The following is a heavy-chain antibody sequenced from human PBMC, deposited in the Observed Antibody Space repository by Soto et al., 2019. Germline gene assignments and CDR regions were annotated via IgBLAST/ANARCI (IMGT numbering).Heavy chain of an antibody. Sequence: PSETLSLTCSVSGGSISGSYWSWIRQSPGKGLEWLGYVYYTGSTNYSPSLRSRVSISVDTSKNEFSLRLSSVTAAGTAVYFCARSVAVPGAHIDYWGQGTQVTVS. D-gene: IGHD6-19*01. CDR1: GGSISGSY. CDR2: VYYTGST. V-gene: IGHV4-59*01. CDR3: ARSVAVPGAHIDY. J-gene: IGHJ4*02.